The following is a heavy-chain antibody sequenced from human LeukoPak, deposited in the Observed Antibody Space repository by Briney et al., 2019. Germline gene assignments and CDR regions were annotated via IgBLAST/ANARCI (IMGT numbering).Heavy chain of an antibody. CDR3: AREITVTRPFDY. D-gene: IGHD4-17*01. J-gene: IGHJ4*02. V-gene: IGHV4-4*07. CDR2: ISASGST. CDR1: NGSISIYY. Sequence: SETLSLTCTVSNGSISIYYWSWVRQPAGKGLEWIGRISASGSTNYNPSLKSRVTMSLDTSKNQFSLKLSSVTAADTAVYYCAREITVTRPFDYLGPGTLVTVSS.